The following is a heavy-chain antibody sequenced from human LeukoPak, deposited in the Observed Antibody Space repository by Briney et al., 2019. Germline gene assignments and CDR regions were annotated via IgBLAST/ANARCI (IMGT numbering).Heavy chain of an antibody. J-gene: IGHJ5*02. Sequence: ADPLSLTCSVSGDSITTCYWTWIRQPPGKGLEWIGYVYYNVNTNYNPSLKSRVTISVDTSKNQFFLRLTCVTAAETSVYYCAREKGGKRFDLWDQGTLVMVSS. CDR3: AREKGGKRFDL. CDR2: VYYNVNT. V-gene: IGHV4-59*01. CDR1: GDSITTCY. D-gene: IGHD1-26*01.